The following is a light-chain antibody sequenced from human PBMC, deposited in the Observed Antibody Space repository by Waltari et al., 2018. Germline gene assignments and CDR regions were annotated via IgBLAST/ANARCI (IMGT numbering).Light chain of an antibody. CDR1: QSVSSN. CDR3: QQYSTWPLT. Sequence: EIMMTQSPATLSVSPGERATLSCRASQSVSSNLAWYQQKPGQAPRRLIYGAATRATDIPARFSGSGYGTEFTRTISSLQSEDFAVYYCQQYSTWPLTVGGGTKVEIK. V-gene: IGKV3-15*01. J-gene: IGKJ4*01. CDR2: GAA.